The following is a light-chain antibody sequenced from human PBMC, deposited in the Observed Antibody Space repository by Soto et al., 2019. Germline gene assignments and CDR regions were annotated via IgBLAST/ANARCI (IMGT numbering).Light chain of an antibody. CDR2: GAS. J-gene: IGKJ3*01. V-gene: IGKV3-20*01. Sequence: EIVLTQSPGTLSLSPGERATLSCRASQSVSSSYLAWYQQKPGQAPRLLIYGASSRATGIPDRFSGSGSGTDFTLTISRLEPEDFAVYYCHQYGSSGAFGPGTKVDIK. CDR3: HQYGSSGA. CDR1: QSVSSSY.